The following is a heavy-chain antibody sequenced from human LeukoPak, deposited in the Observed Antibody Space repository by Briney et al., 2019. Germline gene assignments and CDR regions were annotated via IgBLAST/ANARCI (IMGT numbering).Heavy chain of an antibody. CDR3: ARAPSSSWWVPNTN. J-gene: IGHJ4*02. CDR1: GGSISSYY. V-gene: IGHV4-59*01. D-gene: IGHD6-13*01. Sequence: SETLSLTCTVSGGSISSYYWSWIRQPPGKGLEWIGYTYYSGSTNYNPSLKSRVTISVDTSKNQFSLKLSSVTAADTAVYYCARAPSSSWWVPNTNWGQGILVTVSS. CDR2: TYYSGST.